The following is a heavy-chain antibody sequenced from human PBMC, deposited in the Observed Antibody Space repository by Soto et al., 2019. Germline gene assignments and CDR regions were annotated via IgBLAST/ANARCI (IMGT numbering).Heavy chain of an antibody. J-gene: IGHJ4*02. CDR3: ARDGTYYYDSSGYGPVDY. V-gene: IGHV3-30-3*01. Sequence: ESGGGVVQPGRSLRLSCAASGFTFSSYAMHWVRQAPGKGLEWVAVISYDGSNKYYADSVKGRFTISRDNSKNTLYLQMNSLRAEDTAVYYCARDGTYYYDSSGYGPVDYWGQGTLVTVSS. D-gene: IGHD3-22*01. CDR2: ISYDGSNK. CDR1: GFTFSSYA.